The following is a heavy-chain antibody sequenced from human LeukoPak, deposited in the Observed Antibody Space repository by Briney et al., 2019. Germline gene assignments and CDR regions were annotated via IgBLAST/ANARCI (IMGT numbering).Heavy chain of an antibody. Sequence: KPGGSLRLSCAASGFTFSSFTMNWVRQAPGKGLEWVSSISSSSSYIYSADSVKGRLTISRDNAGNSLYLRMNSLRAEDTAVYYRARDPGAYSSSPIDYWGQGTLVTVSS. V-gene: IGHV3-21*01. D-gene: IGHD6-6*01. CDR1: GFTFSSFT. CDR3: ARDPGAYSSSPIDY. CDR2: ISSSSSYI. J-gene: IGHJ4*02.